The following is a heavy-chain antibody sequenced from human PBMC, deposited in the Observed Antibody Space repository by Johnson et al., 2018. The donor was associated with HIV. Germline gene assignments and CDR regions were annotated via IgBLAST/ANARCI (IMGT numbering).Heavy chain of an antibody. CDR3: NQDAFDI. CDR2: ISWNSGSI. D-gene: IGHD1-14*01. J-gene: IGHJ3*02. Sequence: VQLVESGGGLVQPGRSLRLSCAASGFTFDDYAMHWVRQAPGKGLEWVSGISWNSGSIGYADSVKGRFTISRDNAKNSLYLQMNSLRAEDTAGYYCNQDAFDIWGQGTMVTVSS. CDR1: GFTFDDYA. V-gene: IGHV3-9*01.